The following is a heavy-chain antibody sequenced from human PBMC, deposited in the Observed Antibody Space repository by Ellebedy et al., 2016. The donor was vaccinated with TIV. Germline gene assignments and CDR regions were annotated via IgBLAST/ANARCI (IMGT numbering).Heavy chain of an antibody. CDR3: ATSRGYTARYFED. Sequence: GESLKISXAASGFSFSSYWMTWVRQAPGKGLEWVASISVGASYVYYADSVKGRFTISRDNAKNSVFLQMDSLRAEDTAVYYCATSRGYTARYFEDWGQGTLVTVSS. V-gene: IGHV3-21*01. J-gene: IGHJ4*02. CDR1: GFSFSSYW. D-gene: IGHD5-12*01. CDR2: ISVGASYV.